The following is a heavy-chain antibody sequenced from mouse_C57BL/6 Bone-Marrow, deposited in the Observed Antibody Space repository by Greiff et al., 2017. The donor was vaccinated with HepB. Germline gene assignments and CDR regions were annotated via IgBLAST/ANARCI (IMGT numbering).Heavy chain of an antibody. D-gene: IGHD2-3*01. CDR2: IDPENGDT. V-gene: IGHV14-4*01. J-gene: IGHJ4*01. CDR1: GFNIKDDY. CDR3: TTGDYDGYFYAMDY. Sequence: DVQLQESGAELVRPGASVKLSCTASGFNIKDDYMHWVKQRPEQGLEWIGWIDPENGDTEYASKFQGKATITADTSSNTAYLQLSSLTSEDTAVYYCTTGDYDGYFYAMDYWGQGTSVTVSS.